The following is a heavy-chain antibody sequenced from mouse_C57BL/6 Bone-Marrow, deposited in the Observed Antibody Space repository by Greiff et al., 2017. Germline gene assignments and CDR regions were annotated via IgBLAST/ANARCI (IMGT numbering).Heavy chain of an antibody. J-gene: IGHJ1*03. CDR1: GYTFTSYW. D-gene: IGHD1-1*01. V-gene: IGHV1-64*01. CDR2: IHPNSGST. Sequence: VQLQPPGAELVKPGASVKLSCKASGYTFTSYWMHWVKQRPGQGLEWIGMIHPNSGSTNYNEKFKSKATLTVDKSSSTAYMQLSSLTCEDSAVYYCARETSLYYYGSRWYFDVWGTGTTVTVSS. CDR3: ARETSLYYYGSRWYFDV.